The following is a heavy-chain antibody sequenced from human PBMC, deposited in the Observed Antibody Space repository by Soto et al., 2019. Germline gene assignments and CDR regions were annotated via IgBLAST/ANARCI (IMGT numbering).Heavy chain of an antibody. J-gene: IGHJ5*02. CDR2: ITTYNGNT. Sequence: ASLNVSCTASGYIFTFHGIAWVGYAPGQGHDWMGLITTYNGNTNYSPSLQGRVAMTRDTATSTAYTEMKSLRSDDTAVYYGARVFSSRDYPPHWFDPWGQGTLVTVSS. D-gene: IGHD6-13*01. CDR1: GYIFTFHG. V-gene: IGHV1-18*01. CDR3: ARVFSSRDYPPHWFDP.